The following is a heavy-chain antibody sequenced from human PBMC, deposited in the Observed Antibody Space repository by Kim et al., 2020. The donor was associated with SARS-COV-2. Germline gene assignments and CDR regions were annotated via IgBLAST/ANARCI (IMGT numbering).Heavy chain of an antibody. Sequence: GSTNYADSVKGRFTISRDNSKNTLYLQMNSLRAEDTAVYYCAKLAGGIDYWGQGTLVTVSS. V-gene: IGHV3-23*01. D-gene: IGHD3-16*01. CDR2: GST. CDR3: AKLAGGIDY. J-gene: IGHJ4*02.